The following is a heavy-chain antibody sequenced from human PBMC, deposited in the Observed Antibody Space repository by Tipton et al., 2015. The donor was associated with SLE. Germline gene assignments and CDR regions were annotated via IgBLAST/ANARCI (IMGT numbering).Heavy chain of an antibody. V-gene: IGHV3-30*02. Sequence: SLRLSCAASGFTFRSYGMHWVRQAPGKGLEWVAFIQYDGSNKYYADSVKGRFTISRDNSKNTLYLQMNSLRAEDTAVYYCAKDLGYSSSRAAFDIWGQGTMVTVSS. CDR3: AKDLGYSSSRAAFDI. D-gene: IGHD6-13*01. CDR2: IQYDGSNK. J-gene: IGHJ3*02. CDR1: GFTFRSYG.